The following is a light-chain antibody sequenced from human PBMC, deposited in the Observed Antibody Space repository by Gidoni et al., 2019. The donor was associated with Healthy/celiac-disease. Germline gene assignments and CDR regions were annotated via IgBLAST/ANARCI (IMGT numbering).Light chain of an antibody. J-gene: IGKJ1*01. CDR2: KAS. Sequence: DIQMTQSPSTLSASVGDRVTITCRASQSISSWLAWYQQKPGKAPKLLIYKASSLESGVPSRFSGSGSGTEFTLTISSLQPYDFATYYCQQYNSYSWTFXXXTKVEIK. CDR1: QSISSW. CDR3: QQYNSYSWT. V-gene: IGKV1-5*03.